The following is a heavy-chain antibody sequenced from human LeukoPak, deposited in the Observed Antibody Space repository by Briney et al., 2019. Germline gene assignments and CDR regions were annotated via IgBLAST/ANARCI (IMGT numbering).Heavy chain of an antibody. V-gene: IGHV3-30*18. D-gene: IGHD2-15*01. CDR3: AKEKSRYCSGGSCYGMDV. CDR1: GLTFSTYG. CDR2: ISYDGSNK. J-gene: IGHJ6*02. Sequence: GRSLRLSCAASGLTFSTYGIHWVRQAPGKGLEWVAGISYDGSNKYYADSVKGRFTISRDNSKNTLYLQMNSLRAEDTAVYYCAKEKSRYCSGGSCYGMDVWGQGTTVTVSS.